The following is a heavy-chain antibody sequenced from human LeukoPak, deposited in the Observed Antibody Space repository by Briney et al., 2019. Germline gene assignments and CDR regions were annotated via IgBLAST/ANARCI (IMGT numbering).Heavy chain of an antibody. Sequence: ASVKVSCKASGGTFSSYAISWVRQAPGQGLEWMGGIIPIFGTANYAQKFQGRVTITADESTSTAYMELSSLRSEDTAVYYCARGGIAARSFDYWGQGTLVTASS. J-gene: IGHJ4*02. CDR1: GGTFSSYA. V-gene: IGHV1-69*13. D-gene: IGHD6-6*01. CDR3: ARGGIAARSFDY. CDR2: IIPIFGTA.